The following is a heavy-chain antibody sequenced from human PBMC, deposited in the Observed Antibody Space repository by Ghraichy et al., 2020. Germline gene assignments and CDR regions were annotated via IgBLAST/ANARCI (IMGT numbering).Heavy chain of an antibody. CDR1: GFTFSSYG. CDR2: IWYDGSNK. V-gene: IGHV3-33*01. Sequence: GGSLRLSCAASGFTFSSYGMHWVRQAPGKGLEWVAVIWYDGSNKYYADSVKGRFTISRDNSKNTLYLQMNSLRAEDTAVYYCARDHYDYVWGSWTPASHNAYYFDYWGQGTLVTVSS. J-gene: IGHJ4*02. D-gene: IGHD3-16*01. CDR3: ARDHYDYVWGSWTPASHNAYYFDY.